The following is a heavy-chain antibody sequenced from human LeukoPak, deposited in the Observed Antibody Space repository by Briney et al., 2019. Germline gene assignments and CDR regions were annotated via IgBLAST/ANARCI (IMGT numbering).Heavy chain of an antibody. Sequence: GRSLRLSCAASGFTFSSYAMHWVRQAPGKGQEWVAVISYDGSNKYYADSVKGRFTISRDNSKNTLYLQMNSLRAEDTAVYYCARGYNWNYAPFDYWGQGTLVTVSS. V-gene: IGHV3-30-3*01. CDR3: ARGYNWNYAPFDY. J-gene: IGHJ4*02. CDR1: GFTFSSYA. D-gene: IGHD1-7*01. CDR2: ISYDGSNK.